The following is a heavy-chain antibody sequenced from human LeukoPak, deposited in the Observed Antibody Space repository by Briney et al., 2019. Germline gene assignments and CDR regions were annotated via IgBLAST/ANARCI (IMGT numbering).Heavy chain of an antibody. D-gene: IGHD6-19*01. V-gene: IGHV1-18*04. J-gene: IGHJ4*02. Sequence: ASAKVSCKASGDTFTSYGISWVRQAPGQGLEWMGWISAYNGNTNYAQKLQGRVTMTTDTSTSTAYMELRSLRSDDTAVYYCARDGSKIAVAGSIDYWGQGTLVTVSS. CDR3: ARDGSKIAVAGSIDY. CDR2: ISAYNGNT. CDR1: GDTFTSYG.